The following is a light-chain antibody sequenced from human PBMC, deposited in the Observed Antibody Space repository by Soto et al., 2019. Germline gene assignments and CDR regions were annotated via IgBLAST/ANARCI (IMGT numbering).Light chain of an antibody. CDR1: QSIGRL. J-gene: IGKJ1*01. CDR3: QQYSGPSPWT. Sequence: DIPMTQSPSTLSASVGDRVTITCRASQSIGRLLAWYQQKPGKAPNLLIYDASSLEGGVPSRFSGSGSGTEFTLTITSLQPDDFATYYCQQYSGPSPWTFGQGTNVEIK. V-gene: IGKV1-5*01. CDR2: DAS.